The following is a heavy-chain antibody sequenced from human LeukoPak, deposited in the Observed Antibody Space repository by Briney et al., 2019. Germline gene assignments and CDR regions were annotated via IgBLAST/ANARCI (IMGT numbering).Heavy chain of an antibody. CDR1: GGSISSSSYY. Sequence: ETLSLTCTVSGGSISSSSYYWGWIRQPPGKGLEWIGSIYYSGSTYYNPSLKSRVTISVDTSKNQFSLKLSSVTAADTAVYYCARKPIINNAWYYFDYWGQGTLVTVSS. CDR2: IYYSGST. V-gene: IGHV4-39*07. D-gene: IGHD1/OR15-1a*01. J-gene: IGHJ4*02. CDR3: ARKPIINNAWYYFDY.